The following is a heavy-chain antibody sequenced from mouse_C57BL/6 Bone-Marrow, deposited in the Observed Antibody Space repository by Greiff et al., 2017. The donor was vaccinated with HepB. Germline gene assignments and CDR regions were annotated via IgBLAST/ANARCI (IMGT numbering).Heavy chain of an antibody. V-gene: IGHV1-81*01. D-gene: IGHD1-1*01. CDR1: GYTFTSYG. J-gene: IGHJ2*01. CDR3: ARSMTTVVADY. CDR2: IYPRSGNT. Sequence: QVQLQQSGAELARPGASVKLSCKASGYTFTSYGISWVKQRTGQGLEWIGEIYPRSGNTYYNEKFKGKATLTADKSSSTAYMKLRSLTSADSAVFFCARSMTTVVADYWGQGTTLTVSS.